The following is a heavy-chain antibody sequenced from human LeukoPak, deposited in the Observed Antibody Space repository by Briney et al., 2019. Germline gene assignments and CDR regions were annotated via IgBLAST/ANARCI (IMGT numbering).Heavy chain of an antibody. CDR1: GFTVSSNY. J-gene: IGHJ1*01. D-gene: IGHD3-22*01. Sequence: GGSLRLSCAASGFTVSSNYMSWVRQAPGKGLEWVSVIYSGGSTYYADSVKGRFTISRDNSKNTLYLQMNSVRAEDTAVYYCARGGRGYYDSSGYYYASEYFQHWGQGTLVTVSS. V-gene: IGHV3-66*02. CDR2: IYSGGST. CDR3: ARGGRGYYDSSGYYYASEYFQH.